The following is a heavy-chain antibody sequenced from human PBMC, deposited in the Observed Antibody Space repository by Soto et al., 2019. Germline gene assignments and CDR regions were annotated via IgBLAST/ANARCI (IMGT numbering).Heavy chain of an antibody. D-gene: IGHD6-19*01. Sequence: QVQLVESGGGVVQPGRSLRLSCAASGFTFSSYGMHWVRQAPGKGLEWVAVISYDGSNKYYADSVKGRFTISRDNSKNTLYLQMNSLRAEDTAVYYCAKDPGYSIGWYMWAPYGMDVWGQGTTVTVSS. V-gene: IGHV3-30*18. CDR1: GFTFSSYG. J-gene: IGHJ6*02. CDR2: ISYDGSNK. CDR3: AKDPGYSIGWYMWAPYGMDV.